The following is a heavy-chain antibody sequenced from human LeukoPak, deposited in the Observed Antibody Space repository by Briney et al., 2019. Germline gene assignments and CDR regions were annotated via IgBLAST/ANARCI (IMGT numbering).Heavy chain of an antibody. D-gene: IGHD6-19*01. CDR3: ARSGFSTGFYLDF. CDR2: IDPPSGTP. J-gene: IGHJ4*02. CDR1: GYTFTGQF. V-gene: IGHV1-2*02. Sequence: ASVKVSCKASGYTFTGQFIHWLRQAPGQGLEWMGWIDPPSGTPHYAQKFHDTVTMTRDTSIATAYMEVHSLKSDDTAVYYCARSGFSTGFYLDFWGQGTPISVSS.